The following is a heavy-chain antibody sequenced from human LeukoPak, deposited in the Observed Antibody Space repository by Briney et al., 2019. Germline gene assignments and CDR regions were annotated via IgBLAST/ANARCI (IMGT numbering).Heavy chain of an antibody. D-gene: IGHD2-2*01. CDR1: GFTFSDYY. CDR3: ARDVEGCTGCYGFDY. V-gene: IGHV3-11*01. J-gene: IGHJ4*02. CDR2: ISMRGKIT. Sequence: KSGGSLRLSCAASGFTFSDYYMSWIRQAPGKGLEWVSHISMRGKITYYADSVKGRFTISRDNAKNSLYLQMNSLRAEDTAIYYCARDVEGCTGCYGFDYWGQGTLVTVSS.